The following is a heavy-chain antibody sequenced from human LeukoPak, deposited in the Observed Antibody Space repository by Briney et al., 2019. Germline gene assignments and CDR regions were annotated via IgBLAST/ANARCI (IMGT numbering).Heavy chain of an antibody. D-gene: IGHD3-10*01. CDR1: GYTFTSYG. CDR2: ISAYNGNT. Sequence: ASVKVSCKASGYTFTSYGISWVRQAPGQGLEWTGWISAYNGNTNYAQKLQGRVTMTTDTSTSTAYMELRSLRSDDTAVYYCARDLISTMVRGVTPADYWGQGTLVTVSS. V-gene: IGHV1-18*01. CDR3: ARDLISTMVRGVTPADY. J-gene: IGHJ4*02.